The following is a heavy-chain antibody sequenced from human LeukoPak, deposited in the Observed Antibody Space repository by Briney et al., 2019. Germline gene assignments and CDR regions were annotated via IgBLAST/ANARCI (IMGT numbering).Heavy chain of an antibody. J-gene: IGHJ4*02. CDR3: AKDWAIFGVVTDLFDY. CDR1: GFTFSSYG. Sequence: GGSLRLSCAASGFTFSSYGMRWVRQAPGKGLEWVAAIWYDGSNKYYADSVKGRFTISRDNSKNTLYLQMNSLRAEDTAVYYCAKDWAIFGVVTDLFDYWGQGTLVTVSS. D-gene: IGHD3-3*01. V-gene: IGHV3-33*06. CDR2: IWYDGSNK.